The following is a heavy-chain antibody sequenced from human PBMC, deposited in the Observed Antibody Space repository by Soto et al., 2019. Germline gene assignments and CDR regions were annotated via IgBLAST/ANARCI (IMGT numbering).Heavy chain of an antibody. D-gene: IGHD2-2*01. CDR2: IYSGGST. CDR1: GFTVSSNY. CDR3: ASEGPYCSSTSCFGY. J-gene: IGHJ4*02. V-gene: IGHV3-53*04. Sequence: EVQLVESGGGLVQPGGSLRLSCAASGFTVSSNYMSWVRQAPGKGLEWVPVIYSGGSTYYADSVKGRFTISRHNSKNTLYLQMNSLRAEDTAVYYCASEGPYCSSTSCFGYWGQGTLVTVSS.